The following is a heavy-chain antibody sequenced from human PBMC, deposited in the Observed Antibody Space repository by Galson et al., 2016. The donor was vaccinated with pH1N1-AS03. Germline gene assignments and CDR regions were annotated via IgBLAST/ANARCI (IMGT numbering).Heavy chain of an antibody. CDR1: GFNFSASA. CDR3: TRHPRRAAGGLGGFDP. J-gene: IGHJ5*02. D-gene: IGHD6-13*01. Sequence: SLRLSCAASGFNFSASAMHWVRQTSGKGLEWIGRIRAKAYNYATEYAAPVRGRFTLSKEDSKNTAFLQMNRPKIEDTAVYYCTRHPRRAAGGLGGFDPWGQGTLVTVSS. CDR2: IRAKAYNYAT. V-gene: IGHV3-73*01.